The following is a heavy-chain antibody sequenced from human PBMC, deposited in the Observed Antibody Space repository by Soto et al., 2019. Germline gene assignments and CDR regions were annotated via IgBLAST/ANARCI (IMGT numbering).Heavy chain of an antibody. V-gene: IGHV1-69*01. J-gene: IGHJ6*02. CDR3: ARTPCSSTSCETYYYYYYGMDV. CDR2: IIPIFGTA. CDR1: GGTFSSYA. Sequence: QVQLVQSGAEVKKPGSSVKVSCKASGGTFSSYAISWVRQAPGQGLEWMGGIIPIFGTANYAQKFQGRVTLTADESTSRAYMELSSLRSEDTAVYYCARTPCSSTSCETYYYYYYGMDVWGQGTTVTVSS. D-gene: IGHD2-2*01.